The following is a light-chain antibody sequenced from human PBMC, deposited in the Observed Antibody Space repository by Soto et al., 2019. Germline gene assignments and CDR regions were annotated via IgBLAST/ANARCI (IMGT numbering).Light chain of an antibody. CDR3: QKSYSTPIT. Sequence: DIQMTQSPSSLSASVGDRVTITCRASQSISSYLNWYQQKPGKAPKILIYAESSLQSGVPSRLSGSGSGTDLTLTISSLQPEDFATYYCQKSYSTPITFGQGTRLEIK. CDR1: QSISSY. J-gene: IGKJ5*01. CDR2: AES. V-gene: IGKV1-39*01.